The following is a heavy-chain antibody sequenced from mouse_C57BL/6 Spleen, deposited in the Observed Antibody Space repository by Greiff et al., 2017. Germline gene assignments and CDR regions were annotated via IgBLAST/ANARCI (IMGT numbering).Heavy chain of an antibody. V-gene: IGHV1-26*01. CDR3: ASSHYYDYDGAWFAY. CDR2: INPNNGGT. D-gene: IGHD2-4*01. CDR1: GYTFTDYY. J-gene: IGHJ3*01. Sequence: VQLQQSGPELVKPGASVKISCKASGYTFTDYYMNWVKQSHGKSLEWIGDINPNNGGTSYNQKFKGKATLTVDKSSSTAYMELRSLTSEDSAVYYCASSHYYDYDGAWFAYWGQGTLVTVSA.